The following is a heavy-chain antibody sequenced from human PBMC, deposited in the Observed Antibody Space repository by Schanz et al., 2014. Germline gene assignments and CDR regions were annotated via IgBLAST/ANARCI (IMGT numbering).Heavy chain of an antibody. CDR2: INQSGTT. J-gene: IGHJ4*02. CDR1: GGSFSSNY. CDR3: ALREKPYGPFAS. V-gene: IGHV4-34*02. D-gene: IGHD3-10*01. Sequence: QVQLQQWGAGLLKPSETLSLTCAVYGGSFSSNYWSWIRQPPGKGLEWIGEINQSGTTNYNPSLKSRVTISVDRSKNQFSLRLDSVTAADTAVYYCALREKPYGPFASWGQGALVTVSS.